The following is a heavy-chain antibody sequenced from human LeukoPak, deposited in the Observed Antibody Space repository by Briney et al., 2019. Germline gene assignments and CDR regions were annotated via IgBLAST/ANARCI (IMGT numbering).Heavy chain of an antibody. J-gene: IGHJ4*02. CDR2: IYTSGST. V-gene: IGHV4-4*07. CDR1: GGSISSYY. D-gene: IGHD4-17*01. CDR3: ARDHDYGDYPDY. Sequence: SETLSLTCTVSGGSISSYYWSWIRQPAGKGLEWTGRIYTSGSTNYNPSLKSRVTMSVDTSKNQFSLKLSSVTAADTAVYYCARDHDYGDYPDYWGQGTLVTVSS.